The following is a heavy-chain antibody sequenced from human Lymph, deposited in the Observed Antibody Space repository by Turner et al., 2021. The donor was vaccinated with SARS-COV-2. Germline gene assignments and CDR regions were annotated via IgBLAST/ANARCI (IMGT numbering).Heavy chain of an antibody. Sequence: QVQLVESGGGVVQPGRSLRLSCAASGFTFSSYGMHWVRQAPGKGLEWVAVIWYDGSNKYYADSVKGRFTISRDNSKNTLYLQMNSLRAEDTAVYYCGRVKGYNGYDLRYYYGMDVWGQGTTVTVSS. D-gene: IGHD5-12*01. CDR2: IWYDGSNK. V-gene: IGHV3-33*01. CDR3: GRVKGYNGYDLRYYYGMDV. CDR1: GFTFSSYG. J-gene: IGHJ6*02.